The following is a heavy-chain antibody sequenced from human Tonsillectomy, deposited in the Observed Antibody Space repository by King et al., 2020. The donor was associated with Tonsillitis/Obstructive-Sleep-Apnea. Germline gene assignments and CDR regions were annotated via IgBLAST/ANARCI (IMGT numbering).Heavy chain of an antibody. CDR2: INPRGGST. V-gene: IGHV1-46*01. CDR1: GYTFTTHY. D-gene: IGHD6-13*01. J-gene: IGHJ5*02. CDR3: ARGIAAAGTDWFDP. Sequence: QLVQSGAEVKKPGASVKVSCKASGYTFTTHYMHWVRQAPGQGLKWMGMINPRGGSTNYAQNFQGRVTMTRDTSTSTVYMELSSLRSEDTAVYYCARGIAAAGTDWFDPWGQGTLVTVSS.